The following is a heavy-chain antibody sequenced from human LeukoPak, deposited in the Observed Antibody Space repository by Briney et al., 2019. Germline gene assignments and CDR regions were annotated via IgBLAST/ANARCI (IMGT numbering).Heavy chain of an antibody. J-gene: IGHJ6*02. Sequence: PSETLSLTCTFSGASISTAGYYWTWIRQPPGEGLEWIGYIYYTGSVDYNPSLKSRLSISLDTSKNQFSLKLNSVTAADTAVYYCARDHSYYFGSETSTLDVWGQGTAVTVSS. D-gene: IGHD3-10*01. CDR1: GASISTAGYY. CDR2: IYYTGSV. V-gene: IGHV4-31*03. CDR3: ARDHSYYFGSETSTLDV.